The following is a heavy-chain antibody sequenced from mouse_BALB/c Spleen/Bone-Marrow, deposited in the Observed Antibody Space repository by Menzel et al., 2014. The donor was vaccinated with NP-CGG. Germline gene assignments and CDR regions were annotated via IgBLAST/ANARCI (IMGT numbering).Heavy chain of an antibody. CDR2: ISSGSSTI. CDR1: GITFSSFG. CDR3: ARDYGYAMDY. Sequence: VESRGGLVQPGGYRKLYCAASGITFSSFGMHWVRQAPEKGLGWVADISSGSSTIYYADTVKGRFTISRDNPKNTLFLQMTSLRSEDTAMYYCARDYGYAMDYWGQGTSVTVSS. J-gene: IGHJ4*01. V-gene: IGHV5-17*02. D-gene: IGHD1-1*01.